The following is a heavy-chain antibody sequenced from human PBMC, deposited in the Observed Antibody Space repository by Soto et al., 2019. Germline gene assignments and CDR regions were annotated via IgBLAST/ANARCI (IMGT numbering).Heavy chain of an antibody. V-gene: IGHV1-69*13. Sequence: SVKVSCKASGGTFSSYAISWVRQAPGQGLEWMGGIIPIFGTANYAQKFQGRVTITADESTSTAYVELSSLRSEDTAVYYCARHYDSSGYDFDYWGQGTLVTVSS. J-gene: IGHJ4*02. CDR2: IIPIFGTA. CDR3: ARHYDSSGYDFDY. CDR1: GGTFSSYA. D-gene: IGHD3-22*01.